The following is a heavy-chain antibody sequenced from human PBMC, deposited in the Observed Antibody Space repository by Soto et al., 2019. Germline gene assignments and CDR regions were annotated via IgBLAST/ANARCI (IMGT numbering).Heavy chain of an antibody. Sequence: EVQLVESGGGLIQPGGSVRLSCAASGFTWMHWVRQRPGKGMEWVSEIDSDGSSTDYADSVKGRFTVSRDNAQNSLVLQMNSRRAEDTAVYDWASLSAPVDHWGQGILVTVSS. CDR2: IDSDGSST. V-gene: IGHV3-74*01. CDR1: GFTW. D-gene: IGHD2-2*01. J-gene: IGHJ4*02. CDR3: ASLSAPVDH.